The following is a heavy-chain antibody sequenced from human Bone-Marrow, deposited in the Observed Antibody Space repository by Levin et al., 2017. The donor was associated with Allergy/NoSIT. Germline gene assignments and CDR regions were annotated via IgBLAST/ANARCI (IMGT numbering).Heavy chain of an antibody. CDR1: GFTFVNYY. Sequence: GESLKISCKASGFTFVNYYMHWVRQAPGQGFEWLGWINPNGGGTTYPQKFQGRVTLTRDTSISTVYMELSWLRSDDTAVYYCVRAVGHFDWSKDYACDIWGQGTMVTVSS. D-gene: IGHD3-9*01. V-gene: IGHV1-2*02. CDR3: VRAVGHFDWSKDYACDI. J-gene: IGHJ3*02. CDR2: INPNGGGT.